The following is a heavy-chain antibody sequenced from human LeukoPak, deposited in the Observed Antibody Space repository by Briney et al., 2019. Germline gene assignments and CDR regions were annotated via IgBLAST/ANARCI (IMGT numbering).Heavy chain of an antibody. V-gene: IGHV4-39*02. CDR2: IYYGGAT. Sequence: SETLSLTCAVSGGSISSRTYYWAWVRQPPGKGLEWIGGIYYGGATYYKSSLESRVTISVDTSKNQISLKLHSLTAADTAVYYCAGESPSTPDPYFHFWGQGTPVTVSS. CDR3: AGESPSTPDPYFHF. D-gene: IGHD2-2*01. J-gene: IGHJ4*02. CDR1: GGSISSRTYY.